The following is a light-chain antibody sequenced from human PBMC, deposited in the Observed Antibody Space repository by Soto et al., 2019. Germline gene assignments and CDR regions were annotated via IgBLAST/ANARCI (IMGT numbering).Light chain of an antibody. J-gene: IGLJ2*01. CDR3: SSYTSSSTRVV. CDR2: DVS. Sequence: QSALTQPASVSGSPGQSITISCTGTSSDVGGYNYVCWYQQHPGKAPKVMIYDVSNRPSGVSNRFSGSKSGNTASLTISGLQVEDEADYYCSSYTSSSTRVVFGVGTKLTVL. V-gene: IGLV2-14*03. CDR1: SSDVGGYNY.